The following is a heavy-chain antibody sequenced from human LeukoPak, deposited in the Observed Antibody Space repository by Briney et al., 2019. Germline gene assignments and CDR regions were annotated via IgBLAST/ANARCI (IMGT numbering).Heavy chain of an antibody. CDR3: VREAKMTNIL. D-gene: IGHD2-21*01. Sequence: GGSLRLSCAASGFTFSSYSMNWVRQAPGKGLEWISYISSTSTIYYADSVQGRFTVSRDNGKKSLYLQMSYLRAEDTAVYYCVREAKMTNILWGQGTLVTVSS. CDR2: ISSTSTI. V-gene: IGHV3-48*04. CDR1: GFTFSSYS. J-gene: IGHJ4*02.